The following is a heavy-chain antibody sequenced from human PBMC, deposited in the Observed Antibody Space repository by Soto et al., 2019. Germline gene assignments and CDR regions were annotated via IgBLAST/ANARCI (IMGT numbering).Heavy chain of an antibody. CDR2: IIPILGTA. D-gene: IGHD3-10*01. V-gene: IGHV1-69*13. Sequence: GASVKVSCKASGGTFSSYAISWVRQAPGQGLEWMGGIIPILGTANYAQKFQGRVTITADESTSTAYMELSSLRSEDTAVYYCARDRGISRNYFDYWGQGTLVTVSS. CDR1: GGTFSSYA. J-gene: IGHJ4*02. CDR3: ARDRGISRNYFDY.